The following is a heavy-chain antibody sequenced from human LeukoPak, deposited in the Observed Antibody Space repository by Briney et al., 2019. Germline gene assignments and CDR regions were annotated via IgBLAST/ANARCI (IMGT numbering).Heavy chain of an antibody. CDR2: ISSSSSYI. Sequence: GGSLRFSCAASGFTFSSYSMSWVRQAPGKGLEWVSSISSSSSYIYYADSVKGRFTISRDNAKNSLYLQMNSLRAEDTAVYYCARLTYYYDSSGYYSDYWGQGTLVTVSS. J-gene: IGHJ4*02. D-gene: IGHD3-22*01. V-gene: IGHV3-21*01. CDR3: ARLTYYYDSSGYYSDY. CDR1: GFTFSSYS.